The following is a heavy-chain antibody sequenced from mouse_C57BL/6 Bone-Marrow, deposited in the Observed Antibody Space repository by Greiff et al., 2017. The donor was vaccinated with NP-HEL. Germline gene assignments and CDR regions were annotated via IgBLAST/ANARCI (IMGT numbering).Heavy chain of an antibody. CDR1: GFSLTSYG. J-gene: IGHJ4*01. CDR3: ARNSCYDYDALYYYAMDY. CDR2: IWRGGST. V-gene: IGHV2-2*01. D-gene: IGHD2-4*01. Sequence: QVQLKESGPGLVQPSQSLSITCTVSGFSLTSYGVHWVRQSPGKGLEWLGVIWRGGSTDYNAAFISRLSISKDNSKSQVFFKMNSLQADDTAIYYCARNSCYDYDALYYYAMDYWGQGTSVTVSS.